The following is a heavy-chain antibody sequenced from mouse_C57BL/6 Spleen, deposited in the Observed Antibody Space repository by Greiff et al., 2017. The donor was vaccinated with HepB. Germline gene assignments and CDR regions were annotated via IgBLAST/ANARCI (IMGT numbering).Heavy chain of an antibody. J-gene: IGHJ4*01. V-gene: IGHV5-17*01. Sequence: DVKLVESGGGLVKPGGSLKLSCAASGFTFSDYGMHWVRQAPEKGLEWVAYISSGSSTIYYADTVKGRFTISRDNAKNTLFLQMTSLRSEDTAMYYCASHDGYYAMDYWGQGTSVTVSS. CDR1: GFTFSDYG. D-gene: IGHD2-3*01. CDR3: ASHDGYYAMDY. CDR2: ISSGSSTI.